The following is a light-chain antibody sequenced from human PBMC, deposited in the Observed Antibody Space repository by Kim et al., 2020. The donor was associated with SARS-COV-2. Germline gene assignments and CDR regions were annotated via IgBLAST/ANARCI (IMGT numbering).Light chain of an antibody. CDR3: QAWDSSTVV. J-gene: IGLJ2*01. CDR1: KLGDKY. CDR2: QDS. V-gene: IGLV3-1*01. Sequence: VSPGQTASITCSGDKLGDKYARWYQQKPGQSPVLVIYQDSKRPSGIPERFSGSNSGNTATLTISGTQAMDEADYYCQAWDSSTVVFGGGTQLTVL.